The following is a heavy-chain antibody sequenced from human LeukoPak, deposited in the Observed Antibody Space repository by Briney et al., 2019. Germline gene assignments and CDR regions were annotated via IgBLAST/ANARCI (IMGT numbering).Heavy chain of an antibody. J-gene: IGHJ4*02. CDR1: GFTFSSYW. V-gene: IGHV3-7*01. D-gene: IGHD3-22*01. CDR2: INQHGSEK. CDR3: AREAITIKSSKGSSGPGAPFDY. Sequence: GGSLRLSCAASGFTFSSYWMSRVRQAPGKGLEWVANINQHGSEKYYVDSVEGRFTISRDNAKNSLYLQMNSLRAEDTAVYYCAREAITIKSSKGSSGPGAPFDYWGQGTLVTVSS.